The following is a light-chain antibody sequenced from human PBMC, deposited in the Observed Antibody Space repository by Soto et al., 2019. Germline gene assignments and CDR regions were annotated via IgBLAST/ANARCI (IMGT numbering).Light chain of an antibody. CDR3: LQYDTYWT. Sequence: IQLTQSPSSLSASVGDRVTLTCRASQTISSWLAWHQQKPGKAPKLLIYTASSLESGVPSRFSGSGSGKEFTLTISSLQADDFATYYCLQYDTYWTFGQGTKVDIK. V-gene: IGKV1-5*03. CDR1: QTISSW. J-gene: IGKJ1*01. CDR2: TAS.